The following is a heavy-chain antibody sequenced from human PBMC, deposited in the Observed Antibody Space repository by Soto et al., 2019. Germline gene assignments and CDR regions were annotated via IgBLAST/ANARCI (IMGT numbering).Heavy chain of an antibody. J-gene: IGHJ4*02. CDR3: ARVPHIRGQLAPFAY. V-gene: IGHV1-18*01. CDR2: ISAYNGNT. Sequence: QVQLVQSGAEVKKPGASVKVSCKASGYTFTSYGISWVRQAPGQGLEWMGWISAYNGNTNYAQELQGRVTMTTDTSTSTAYMELRSLRSDDTAVYYCARVPHIRGQLAPFAYCGQGTLVTVSS. D-gene: IGHD6-6*01. CDR1: GYTFTSYG.